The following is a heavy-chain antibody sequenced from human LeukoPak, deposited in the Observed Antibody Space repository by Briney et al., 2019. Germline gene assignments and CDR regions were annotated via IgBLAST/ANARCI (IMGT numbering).Heavy chain of an antibody. CDR2: INWNGGST. D-gene: IGHD5-18*01. Sequence: WGSLRLSCAASGFTFSSYWMHWVRQAPGKGLVWVSGINWNGGSTGYADSVKGRFTISRDNAKNSLYLQMNSLRAEDTALYYCARDKRQKGYSYGRFDYWGQGTLVTVSS. CDR1: GFTFSSYW. CDR3: ARDKRQKGYSYGRFDY. V-gene: IGHV3-20*04. J-gene: IGHJ4*02.